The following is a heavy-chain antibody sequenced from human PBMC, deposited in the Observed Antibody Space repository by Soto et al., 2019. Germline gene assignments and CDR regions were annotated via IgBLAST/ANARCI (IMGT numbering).Heavy chain of an antibody. D-gene: IGHD4-17*01. CDR2: TYYRSKWYN. CDR3: ARDSGYGDYVVVLDYYYGMDV. CDR1: GDSVSSNSAA. V-gene: IGHV6-1*01. J-gene: IGHJ6*02. Sequence: PSQTLSLTCAISGDSVSSNSAAWDWIRQSPSRGLEWLGRTYYRSKWYNDYAVSVKSRITINPDTSKNQFSLQLNSVTPEDTAVYYCARDSGYGDYVVVLDYYYGMDVWGQSTTVTVPS.